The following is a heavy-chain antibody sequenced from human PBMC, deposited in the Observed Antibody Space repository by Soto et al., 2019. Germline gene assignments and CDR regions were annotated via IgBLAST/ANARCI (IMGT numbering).Heavy chain of an antibody. CDR2: IYYSGST. D-gene: IGHD4-4*01. J-gene: IGHJ6*03. CDR1: GGSISSYY. V-gene: IGHV4-59*08. CDR3: ARQPNGIGDYSRYYYYMDV. Sequence: SETLSLTCTVSGGSISSYYWSWIRQPPGKGLEWIGYIYYSGSTNYNPSLKSRVTISVDTSKNQFSLKLSSVTAADTAVYYCARQPNGIGDYSRYYYYMDVWGKGTTVTVSS.